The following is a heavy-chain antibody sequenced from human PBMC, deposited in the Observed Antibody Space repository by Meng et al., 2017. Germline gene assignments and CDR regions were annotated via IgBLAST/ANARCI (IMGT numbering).Heavy chain of an antibody. CDR1: GFTFDDYG. CDR3: ARDSDSSSSGLI. CDR2: INWNGGST. Sequence: GESLKISCAASGFTFDDYGMSWVRQAPGKGLEWVSGINWNGGSTGYADSVKGRFTISRDNAKNSLYLQMNSLRAEDTAVYYCARDSDSSSSGLIWGQGTLVTVSS. D-gene: IGHD6-6*01. J-gene: IGHJ4*02. V-gene: IGHV3-20*04.